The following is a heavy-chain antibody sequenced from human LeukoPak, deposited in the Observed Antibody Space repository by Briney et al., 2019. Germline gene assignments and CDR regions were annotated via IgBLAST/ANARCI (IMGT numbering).Heavy chain of an antibody. V-gene: IGHV1-8*01. CDR1: GYTFTSYD. CDR3: ARGVWQQLLLLRFDP. D-gene: IGHD6-13*01. J-gene: IGHJ5*02. Sequence: ASVKVSCKASGYTFTSYDINWVRQATGQGREWMGWMDPNSGNTGYAQKFQGRVTITRNTSISTAYMELSSLRPEDTAVYYCARGVWQQLLLLRFDPWGQGTLVTVSS. CDR2: MDPNSGNT.